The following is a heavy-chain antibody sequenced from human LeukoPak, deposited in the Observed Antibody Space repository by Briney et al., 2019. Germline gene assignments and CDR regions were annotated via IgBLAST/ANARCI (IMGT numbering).Heavy chain of an antibody. J-gene: IGHJ4*02. Sequence: SETLSLTCAVYGGSFSGYYWSWIRQPPGKGLEWIGYIYYSGSTYYNPSLKSRVTISVDTSKNQFSLKLSSVTAADTAVYYCASHYYDSSGDQTDFDYWGQGTLVTVSS. CDR3: ASHYYDSSGDQTDFDY. CDR2: IYYSGST. V-gene: IGHV4-34*09. CDR1: GGSFSGYY. D-gene: IGHD3-22*01.